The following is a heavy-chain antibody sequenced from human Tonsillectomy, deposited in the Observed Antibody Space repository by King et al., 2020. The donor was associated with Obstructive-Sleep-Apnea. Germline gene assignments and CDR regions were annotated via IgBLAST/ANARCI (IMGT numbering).Heavy chain of an antibody. V-gene: IGHV3-9*01. CDR2: ISWNIGYI. J-gene: IGHJ6*02. CDR1: GFTFDDYA. Sequence: LQLVQSGGGLVQPGRSLRLSCAASGFTFDDYAMHWGRQAPGRGLEWVSVISWNIGYIAYADSVRGRLTHSRDNAKNSLYLQTNSLRAEDTALYYCAKDSGSSGVSNYYYGLDVWGQGTTVTVSS. CDR3: AKDSGSSGVSNYYYGLDV. D-gene: IGHD3-22*01.